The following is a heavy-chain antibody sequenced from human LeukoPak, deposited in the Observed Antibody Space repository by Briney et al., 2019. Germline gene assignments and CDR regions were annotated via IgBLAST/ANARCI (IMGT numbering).Heavy chain of an antibody. J-gene: IGHJ4*02. Sequence: GWSLRLSCAASGFTFSSYAMSWVRQAPGKGLEWVSGFSGSGVSTYYADSVKGRFTISRDSSKNTLYLQMSSLRAEDTAVYYCAKARDLVTASREYDYWGQGTLVTVSS. CDR3: AKARDLVTASREYDY. CDR2: FSGSGVST. CDR1: GFTFSSYA. V-gene: IGHV3-23*01. D-gene: IGHD5-12*01.